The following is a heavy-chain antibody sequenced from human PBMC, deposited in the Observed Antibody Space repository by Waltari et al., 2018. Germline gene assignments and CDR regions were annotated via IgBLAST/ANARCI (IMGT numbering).Heavy chain of an antibody. V-gene: IGHV3-30-3*01. CDR1: GFTFSSYA. J-gene: IGHJ2*01. CDR2: ISYDGSNK. CDR3: ARSGQLVLELNPNPWYFDL. D-gene: IGHD1-7*01. Sequence: QVQLVESGGGVVQPGRSLRLSCAASGFTFSSYAMHWVRQAPGKGLEWVAVISYDGSNKYYADSVKGRFTISRDNSKNTLYLQMNSLRAEDTAVYYCARSGQLVLELNPNPWYFDLWGRGTLVTVSS.